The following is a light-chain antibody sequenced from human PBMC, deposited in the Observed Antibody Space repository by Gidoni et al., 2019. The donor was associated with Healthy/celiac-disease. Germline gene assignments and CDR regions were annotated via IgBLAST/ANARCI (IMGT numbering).Light chain of an antibody. J-gene: IGLJ2*01. CDR2: LNSDGSH. V-gene: IGLV4-69*01. CDR3: QTWGTGTVV. Sequence: QIVLTQSPSASASLGASVKLTCTLSSGHSSYAIAWHQQQPEKGPRYLMKLNSDGSHSKGDGIPDRFSGSSSGAERYLTISSLQSEDEADYYCQTWGTGTVVFGGGTKLTVL. CDR1: SGHSSYA.